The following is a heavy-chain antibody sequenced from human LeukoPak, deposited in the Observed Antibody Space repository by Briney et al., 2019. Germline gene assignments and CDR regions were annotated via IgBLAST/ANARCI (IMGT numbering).Heavy chain of an antibody. CDR2: MFHSGST. CDR1: GYSISSGYY. J-gene: IGHJ4*02. D-gene: IGHD1-20*01. CDR3: ARVRYNWNRDFDY. Sequence: SETLSLTCTVSGYSISSGYYWAWIRPPPGKGLEWIGSMFHSGSTYYNPSLKSRVTMSVDTSKNQFSLKLSSVTAADTAVYYCARVRYNWNRDFDYWGQGTLVTVSS. V-gene: IGHV4-38-2*02.